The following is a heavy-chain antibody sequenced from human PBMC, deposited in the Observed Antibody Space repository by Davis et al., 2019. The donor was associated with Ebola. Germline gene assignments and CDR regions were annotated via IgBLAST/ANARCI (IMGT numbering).Heavy chain of an antibody. Sequence: GESLKISCAASGFTFSHFGMHWVRQAPGKGLEWVAVVSFDGSVTHYGDSLRGRFAVSRDNFRNTVSLQMSSLRNEDTGVSYCAKETNEYSSSSNDFWGQGIRVTVSS. CDR1: GFTFSHFG. V-gene: IGHV3-30*18. J-gene: IGHJ4*02. D-gene: IGHD6-6*01. CDR2: VSFDGSVT. CDR3: AKETNEYSSSSNDF.